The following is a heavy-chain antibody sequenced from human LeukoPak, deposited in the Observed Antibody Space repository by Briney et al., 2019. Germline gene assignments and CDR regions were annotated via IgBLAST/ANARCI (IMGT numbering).Heavy chain of an antibody. CDR2: LYSGGGT. V-gene: IGHV3-66*01. Sequence: GGSLGLSCAASGFTVSSNYMSWVRQAPGKGLEWVSILYSGGGTYYADSVKGRFTISRDNSKNTLYLQMNSLRAEDTAVYYCASRLMTTVSYFDCWGQGTLVTVSS. CDR3: ASRLMTTVSYFDC. D-gene: IGHD4-11*01. CDR1: GFTVSSNY. J-gene: IGHJ4*02.